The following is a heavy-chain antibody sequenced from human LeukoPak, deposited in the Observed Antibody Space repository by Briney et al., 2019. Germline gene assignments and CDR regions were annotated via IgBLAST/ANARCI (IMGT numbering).Heavy chain of an antibody. D-gene: IGHD2-15*01. J-gene: IGHJ4*02. CDR3: ARVLGGYCSGGSCSVPFDY. CDR2: IIPIFGTA. CDR1: GGTFSSYA. Sequence: ASVNVSCKASGGTFSSYAISWVRQAPGQGLEWMGGIIPIFGTANYAQKFQGRVTITADESTSTAYMELSSLRSEDTAVYYCARVLGGYCSGGSCSVPFDYWGQGTLVTVSS. V-gene: IGHV1-69*13.